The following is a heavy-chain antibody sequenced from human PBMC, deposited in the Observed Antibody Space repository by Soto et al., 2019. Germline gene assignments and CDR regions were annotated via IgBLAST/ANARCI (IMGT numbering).Heavy chain of an antibody. J-gene: IGHJ6*02. CDR2: IIPIFGTA. CDR3: ARGEYDILTGYPTLDYYYYYGMDV. Sequence: QVQLVQSGAEVKKPGSSVKVSCKASGGTFSSYAISWVRQAPGQGLEWMGGIIPIFGTANYAQKFQGRVTITADESTSTAYMELSSLRSEDTAVYYCARGEYDILTGYPTLDYYYYYGMDVWGQGTTVTVSS. V-gene: IGHV1-69*01. D-gene: IGHD3-9*01. CDR1: GGTFSSYA.